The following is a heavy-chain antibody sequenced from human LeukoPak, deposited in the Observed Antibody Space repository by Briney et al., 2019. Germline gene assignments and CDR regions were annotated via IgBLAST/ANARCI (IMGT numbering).Heavy chain of an antibody. J-gene: IGHJ4*02. CDR3: AGMRITTPTVRTLDY. V-gene: IGHV4-59*01. CDR2: IYYTGST. D-gene: IGHD1-14*01. CDR1: GGSMSTYY. Sequence: SSETLSLTCTVSGGSMSTYYWTWIRQPPGKGLEWIGFIYYTGSTNYNPSLKSRVTISVDTSKNQFSLKLSAVTAADTAVYYCAGMRITTPTVRTLDYWGQGTLVTVSS.